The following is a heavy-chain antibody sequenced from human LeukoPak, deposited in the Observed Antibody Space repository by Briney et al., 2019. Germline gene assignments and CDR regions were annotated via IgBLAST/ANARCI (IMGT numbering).Heavy chain of an antibody. D-gene: IGHD1-1*01. CDR2: ISSSSSTI. CDR1: GFTFSSYS. Sequence: QPGGSLRLSCAASGFTFSSYSMNWVRQAPGKGLEWVSYISSSSSTIYYADSVKGRFTISRDNAKNSLYLQMNSLRAEDTAVYYCARGGSYRRNAFDIWGQGTMVTVSS. J-gene: IGHJ3*02. CDR3: ARGGSYRRNAFDI. V-gene: IGHV3-48*01.